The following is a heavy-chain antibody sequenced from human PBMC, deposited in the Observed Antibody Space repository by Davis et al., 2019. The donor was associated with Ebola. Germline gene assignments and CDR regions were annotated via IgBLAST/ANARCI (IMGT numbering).Heavy chain of an antibody. V-gene: IGHV1-2*02. Sequence: ASVKVSCRASGYTFTGYYMHWVRQAPAQGLEWMGWINPNSGGTNYAQKFQGRVTMTRDTSISTAYMELSRLRSDDTAVYYCAVGGIVVVPAARHYYGMDVWGQGTTVTVSS. J-gene: IGHJ6*02. D-gene: IGHD2-2*01. CDR1: GYTFTGYY. CDR2: INPNSGGT. CDR3: AVGGIVVVPAARHYYGMDV.